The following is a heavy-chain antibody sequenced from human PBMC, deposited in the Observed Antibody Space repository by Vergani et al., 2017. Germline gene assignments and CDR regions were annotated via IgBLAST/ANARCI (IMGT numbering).Heavy chain of an antibody. CDR3: TTEGRWELPDD. Sequence: EVQLLESGGGLVQPGGSLRLSCAASGFTFSSYAMSWVRQAPGKGLEWVGRIKSKTDGGTTDYAAPVKGRFTISRDDSKNTLYLQMNSLKTEDTAVYYCTTEGRWELPDDWGQGTLVTVSS. V-gene: IGHV3-15*01. CDR2: IKSKTDGGTT. D-gene: IGHD1-26*01. J-gene: IGHJ4*02. CDR1: GFTFSSYA.